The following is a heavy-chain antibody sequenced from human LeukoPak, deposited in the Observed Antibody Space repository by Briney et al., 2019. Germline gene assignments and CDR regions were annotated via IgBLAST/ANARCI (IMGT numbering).Heavy chain of an antibody. CDR1: GVTFSNHA. V-gene: IGHV3-7*01. CDR3: ARENMVRVSDAFDI. J-gene: IGHJ3*02. D-gene: IGHD3-10*01. CDR2: IKQDGSEK. Sequence: GGSLRLSCAASGVTFSNHAMSWVRQAPGKGLEWVANIKQDGSEKYYVDSVKGRFTISRDNAKNTLYLQMNSLRAEDTAVYYCARENMVRVSDAFDIWGQGTMVTVSS.